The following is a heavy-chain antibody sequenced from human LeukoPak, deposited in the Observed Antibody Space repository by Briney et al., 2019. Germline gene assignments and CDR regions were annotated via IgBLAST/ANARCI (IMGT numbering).Heavy chain of an antibody. CDR3: GASIAAAGTKGLDAFDI. D-gene: IGHD6-13*01. CDR1: GGSISSGDYY. Sequence: SETLSLTCTVSGGSISSGDYYWSWIRQPPGKGLKWIGYIYYSGSTYYNPSLKSRVTISVDTSKNQFSLKLSSVTAADTAVYYCGASIAAAGTKGLDAFDIWGQGTMVTVSS. V-gene: IGHV4-30-4*08. J-gene: IGHJ3*02. CDR2: IYYSGST.